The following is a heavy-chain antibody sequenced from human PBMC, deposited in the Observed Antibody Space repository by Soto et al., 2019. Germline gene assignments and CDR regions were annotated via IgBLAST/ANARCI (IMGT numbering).Heavy chain of an antibody. CDR1: GFTFRDFL. CDR2: IPSDGRDV. Sequence: GESLKISFEASGFTFRDFLMHWVRQPPGKGPEWVSNIPSDGRDVSYADSVRGRFTISRDDARNTLYLQMSDVRGEDTAIYYCKRDYSGLGIDYCGQGTQVTVCS. D-gene: IGHD2-15*01. V-gene: IGHV3-74*01. J-gene: IGHJ4*02. CDR3: KRDYSGLGIDY.